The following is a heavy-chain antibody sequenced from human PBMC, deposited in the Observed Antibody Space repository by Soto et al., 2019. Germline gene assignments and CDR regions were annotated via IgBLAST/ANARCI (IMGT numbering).Heavy chain of an antibody. Sequence: QVQLVQSGAEVKKPGSSVKVSCKASGYTFTRYDINWVRQATGQGLEWMGWMNPNGGNTGYAQQFKSRVTMPRNTSISTVYMGLSRLRSEETPVYYCVRQQVYASDYWGPGTLVNLSS. J-gene: IGHJ4*02. D-gene: IGHD6-13*01. CDR2: MNPNGGNT. CDR1: GYTFTRYD. V-gene: IGHV1-8*01. CDR3: VRQQVYASDY.